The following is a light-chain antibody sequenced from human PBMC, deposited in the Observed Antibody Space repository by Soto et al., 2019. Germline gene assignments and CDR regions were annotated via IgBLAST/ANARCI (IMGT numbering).Light chain of an antibody. V-gene: IGLV1-40*01. CDR3: QYYDSSLSGWV. J-gene: IGLJ3*02. CDR1: SSNIGAGYN. Sequence: QLVLTQPPSVSGAPGQRVTISCTGSSSNIGAGYNVHWYQQLPGTAPKLLIYGNINRPSGVPDRFSGSKSGTSASLAITGLQAEDEADYYCQYYDSSLSGWVFGGGTKLTVL. CDR2: GNI.